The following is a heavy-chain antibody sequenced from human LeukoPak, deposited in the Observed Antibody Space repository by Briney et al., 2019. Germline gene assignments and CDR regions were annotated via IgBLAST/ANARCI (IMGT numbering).Heavy chain of an antibody. V-gene: IGHV3-7*01. D-gene: IGHD6-13*01. CDR2: INTDGSEE. Sequence: GGSLRLSCAASGFIFSNFWMSWVRQAPGRGLEWVANINTDGSEEYYVDSVKGRFIVSRDNARNSLYLQMNSLRAEDTAVYYCARDPAAWDYWGQGALVTVSS. CDR3: ARDPAAWDY. J-gene: IGHJ4*02. CDR1: GFIFSNFW.